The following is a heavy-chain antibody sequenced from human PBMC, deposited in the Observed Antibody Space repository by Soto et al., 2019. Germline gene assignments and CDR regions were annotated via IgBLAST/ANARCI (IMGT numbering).Heavy chain of an antibody. V-gene: IGHV1-69*01. CDR3: AREYSKTLHY. J-gene: IGHJ4*02. Sequence: GTLSSYAIRWVRQAPGQGLEWMGGIIPIFGTANYAQKFQGRVTITADESTSTAYMELSSLRSEDTAVYYCAREYSKTLHYWRQVSLVLVS. CDR2: IIPIFGTA. CDR1: GTLSSYA. D-gene: IGHD4-4*01.